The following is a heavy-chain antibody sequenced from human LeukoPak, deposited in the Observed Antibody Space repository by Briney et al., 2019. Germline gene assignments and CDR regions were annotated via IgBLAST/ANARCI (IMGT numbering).Heavy chain of an antibody. J-gene: IGHJ4*02. CDR3: AGWDYQHEPHFDY. Sequence: GGSLRLSCAASGFTFSNYWMHWVRQAPEKGLVRVSRIKGDGSSTSYADSVKGRFTISRDNAKNTLYLQMNSLRAEDTAVYYCAGWDYQHEPHFDYWGQGTLVTVSS. CDR2: IKGDGSST. CDR1: GFTFSNYW. V-gene: IGHV3-74*01. D-gene: IGHD1-7*01.